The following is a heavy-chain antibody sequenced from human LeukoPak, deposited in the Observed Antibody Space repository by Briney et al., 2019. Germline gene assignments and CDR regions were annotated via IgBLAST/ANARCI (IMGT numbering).Heavy chain of an antibody. D-gene: IGHD3-9*01. Sequence: GGSLRLSCAASGFTFSYHAMAWVRQAPGKGLEWVSSISGGSTYYADSVKRRFTISRDNSKNTLYLQMNSLRAEDTAVYYCARSTSSEYDIYHFDYWGQGILVTVSS. CDR2: ISGGST. V-gene: IGHV3-23*01. CDR1: GFTFSYHA. J-gene: IGHJ4*02. CDR3: ARSTSSEYDIYHFDY.